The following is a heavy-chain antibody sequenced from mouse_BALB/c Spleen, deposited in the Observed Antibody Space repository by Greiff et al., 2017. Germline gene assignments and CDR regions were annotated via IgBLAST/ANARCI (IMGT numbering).Heavy chain of an antibody. Sequence: VQLVESGPGLVAPSQCLSISCTVSGFSLTSYGVHWVRQPPGKGLEWLGVIWAGGSTNYNSALMSRLSISKDNSKSQVFLKMNSLQTDDTAMCYCARIYDGYAWFAYWGQGTLVTVSA. CDR1: GFSLTSYG. CDR2: IWAGGST. V-gene: IGHV2-9*02. CDR3: ARIYDGYAWFAY. J-gene: IGHJ3*01. D-gene: IGHD2-3*01.